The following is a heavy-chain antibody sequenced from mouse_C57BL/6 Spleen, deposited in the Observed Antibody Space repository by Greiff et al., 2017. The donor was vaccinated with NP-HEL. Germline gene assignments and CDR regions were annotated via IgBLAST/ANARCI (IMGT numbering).Heavy chain of an antibody. CDR3: ARSNYYSNYVDY. J-gene: IGHJ2*01. CDR2: IYPGDGDT. Sequence: QVQLQQSGPELVKPGASVKISCKASGYAFSSSWMNWVKQRPGKGLEWIGRIYPGDGDTNYNGKFKGKATLTADKSSSTAYMQLSSLTSEDSAVYFCARSNYYSNYVDYWGQGTTLTVSS. CDR1: GYAFSSSW. V-gene: IGHV1-82*01. D-gene: IGHD2-5*01.